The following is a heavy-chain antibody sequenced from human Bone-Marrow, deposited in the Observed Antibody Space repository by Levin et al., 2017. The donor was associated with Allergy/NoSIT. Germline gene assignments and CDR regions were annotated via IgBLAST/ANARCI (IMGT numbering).Heavy chain of an antibody. Sequence: ASVKVSCKASGYTFTSYAMNWVRQAPGQGLEWMGWINTNTGNPTYAQGFTGRFVFSLDTSVSTAYLQISSLKAEDTAVYYCARVLPRIKYCSSTSCSYYYYYMDVWGKGTTVTVSS. CDR2: INTNTGNP. CDR1: GYTFTSYA. J-gene: IGHJ6*03. D-gene: IGHD2-2*01. V-gene: IGHV7-4-1*02. CDR3: ARVLPRIKYCSSTSCSYYYYYMDV.